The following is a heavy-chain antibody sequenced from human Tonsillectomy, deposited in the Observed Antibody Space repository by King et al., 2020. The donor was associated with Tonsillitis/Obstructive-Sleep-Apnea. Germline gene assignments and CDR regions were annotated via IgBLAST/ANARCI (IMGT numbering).Heavy chain of an antibody. V-gene: IGHV1-2*06. CDR1: GYTFTGYY. D-gene: IGHD4-17*01. J-gene: IGHJ6*03. CDR3: ARDGTRHTVTTGVGEYYSYYYMDV. CDR2: INPNSGGT. Sequence: VQLVQSGAEVKKPGASVKVSCKASGYTFTGYYMHWVRQAPGQGLEWMGRINPNSGGTNYAQKFQGRVTMTRDTSISTAYMELRRLRSDDTAVYYCARDGTRHTVTTGVGEYYSYYYMDVWGKGTTVTVSS.